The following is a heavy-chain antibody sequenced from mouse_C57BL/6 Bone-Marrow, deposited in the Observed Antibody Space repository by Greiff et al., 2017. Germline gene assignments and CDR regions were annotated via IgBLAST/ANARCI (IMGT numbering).Heavy chain of an antibody. Sequence: VKLQESGPGILQPSQTLSLTCSFSGFSLSTFGMGVGWIRQPSGKGLEWLAHIWWDDDKYYNPALKSRLTISKDTSKNQVFLKIANVDTADTATYYCARLYGNYKGWFAYWGQGTLVTVSA. J-gene: IGHJ3*01. CDR3: ARLYGNYKGWFAY. CDR1: GFSLSTFGMG. CDR2: IWWDDDK. D-gene: IGHD2-1*01. V-gene: IGHV8-8*01.